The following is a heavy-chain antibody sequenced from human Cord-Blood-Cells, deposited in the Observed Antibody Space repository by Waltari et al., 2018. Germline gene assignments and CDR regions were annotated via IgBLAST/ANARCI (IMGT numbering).Heavy chain of an antibody. CDR3: AKSLGVVVVAADY. J-gene: IGHJ4*02. Sequence: QVQLAESGGGVVQPGRSLRLSCAASGFTFSSYGMHWVRQAPGKGLEWVAVKSYDGSNKYYADSGKGRFTISRDNSKNTLYLQMNSLRAEDTAVYYCAKSLGVVVVAADYWGQGTLVTVSS. V-gene: IGHV3-30*18. D-gene: IGHD2-15*01. CDR2: KSYDGSNK. CDR1: GFTFSSYG.